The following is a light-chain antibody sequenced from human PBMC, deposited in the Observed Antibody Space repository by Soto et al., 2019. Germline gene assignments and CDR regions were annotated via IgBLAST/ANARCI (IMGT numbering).Light chain of an antibody. CDR3: SSYVSSSTFVV. J-gene: IGLJ7*01. Sequence: QSALTQPASVSGSPGQSITISCTGTSRDVGGYNYVSWHQQHPGKAPKVIITEVSNRPSGVSNRFSGSKSGNTASLTISGLQAEDEADYYCSSYVSSSTFVVFGGGTQLTVL. V-gene: IGLV2-14*01. CDR2: EVS. CDR1: SRDVGGYNY.